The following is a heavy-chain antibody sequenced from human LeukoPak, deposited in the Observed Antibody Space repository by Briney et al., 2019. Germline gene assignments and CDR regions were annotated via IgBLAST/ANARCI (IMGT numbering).Heavy chain of an antibody. D-gene: IGHD3-10*01. CDR1: GGSISSSSYY. J-gene: IGHJ4*02. V-gene: IGHV4-39*01. CDR2: IYYSGST. Sequence: PSETLSLTCTVSGGSISSSSYYWGWIRQPPGKGLEWIGSIYYSGSTYYNPSLKSRVTISVDTSKNQFSLKLSSVTAADTAVYYCARHAFFGSGSYSPLDYWGQGTLVTVSS. CDR3: ARHAFFGSGSYSPLDY.